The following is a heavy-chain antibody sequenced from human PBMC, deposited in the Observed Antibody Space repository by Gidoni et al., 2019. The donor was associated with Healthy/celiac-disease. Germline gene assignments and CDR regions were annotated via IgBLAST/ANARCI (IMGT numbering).Heavy chain of an antibody. CDR2: INHSGST. CDR1: GASFSGYY. J-gene: IGHJ4*02. Sequence: QVQLQQWVAGLLKPSETLSLTCAVYGASFSGYYWSWIRQPPGKGLEWIGEINHSGSTNYNPSLKSRVTISVDTSKNQFSLKLSSVTAADTAVYYCARDPEGLELHPGNDYWGQGTLVTVSS. V-gene: IGHV4-34*01. CDR3: ARDPEGLELHPGNDY. D-gene: IGHD1-7*01.